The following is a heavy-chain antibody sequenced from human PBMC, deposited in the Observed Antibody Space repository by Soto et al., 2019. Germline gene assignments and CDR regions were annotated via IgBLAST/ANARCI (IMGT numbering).Heavy chain of an antibody. J-gene: IGHJ4*02. CDR2: ISARGGSS. CDR1: GFSFSSYA. D-gene: IGHD5-12*01. V-gene: IGHV3-23*01. CDR3: AKGSIEYSASVDN. Sequence: EVQLLESGGGLVQPGGSLRLSCVASGFSFSSYAMVWVRQAPGKGLEWVSVISARGGSSYFADTVKGRFTISRDNSKNLLSLEINSLRDEDTAIYFCAKGSIEYSASVDNWGQGTLVLVSS.